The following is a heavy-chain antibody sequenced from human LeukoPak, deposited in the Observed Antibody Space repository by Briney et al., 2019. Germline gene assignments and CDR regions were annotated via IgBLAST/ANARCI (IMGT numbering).Heavy chain of an antibody. CDR2: ISSSSNTI. D-gene: IGHD2-21*02. V-gene: IGHV3-48*04. J-gene: IGHJ4*02. Sequence: GGSLRLSCAASGFTFSSYSMNWVRQAPGKGLEWVSYISSSSNTIYYADSVKGRFTISRDNAKNSLYLQMNSLRAEDTAVYYCASMTTYCGGDCYFFDYWGQGTLVTVSS. CDR1: GFTFSSYS. CDR3: ASMTTYCGGDCYFFDY.